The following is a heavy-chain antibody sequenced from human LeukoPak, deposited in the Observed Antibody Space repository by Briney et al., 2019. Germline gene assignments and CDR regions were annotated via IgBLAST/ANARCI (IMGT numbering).Heavy chain of an antibody. CDR1: GVTFSSYA. Sequence: GGSLRLSCAASGVTFSSYAMHWVRQAPGKGLEYVSAISSNGGSTYYANSVKGRFTISRDNSKNTLYLQMGSLRAEDMAVYYCAREGGHGCGQGTLVTVSS. CDR3: AREGGHG. J-gene: IGHJ4*02. D-gene: IGHD1-26*01. CDR2: ISSNGGST. V-gene: IGHV3-64*01.